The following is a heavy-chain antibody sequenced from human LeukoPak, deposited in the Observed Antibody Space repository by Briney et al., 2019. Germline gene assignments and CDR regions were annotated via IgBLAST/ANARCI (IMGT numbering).Heavy chain of an antibody. Sequence: GGSLRLSCAVSGFTFSSYWMTWVRQAPGKGLEWVAKIKEDGSEKYYVDSVKGRFTVSRDNVKNSLFLQMNSLRVEDTATYYCARLHSAVYYGDAFDIWGQGTMVTVSS. D-gene: IGHD3-16*01. CDR2: IKEDGSEK. J-gene: IGHJ3*02. V-gene: IGHV3-7*03. CDR3: ARLHSAVYYGDAFDI. CDR1: GFTFSSYW.